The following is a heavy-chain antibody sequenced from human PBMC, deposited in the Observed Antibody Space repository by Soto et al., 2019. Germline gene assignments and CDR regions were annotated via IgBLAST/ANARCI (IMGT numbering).Heavy chain of an antibody. CDR2: INPNSGGT. D-gene: IGHD3-9*01. Sequence: VASVKVSCKASGYTFTGYYMHWVRQAPGQGLEWMGWINPNSGGTNYAQKFQGRVTMTRDTSISTAYMELSRLRSDDTAVYYCASNTYYDILTGYWDAFDIWGQGTMVTVSS. CDR3: ASNTYYDILTGYWDAFDI. CDR1: GYTFTGYY. V-gene: IGHV1-2*02. J-gene: IGHJ3*02.